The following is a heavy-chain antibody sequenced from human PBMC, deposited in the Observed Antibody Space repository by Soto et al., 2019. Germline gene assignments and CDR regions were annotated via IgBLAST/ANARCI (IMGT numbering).Heavy chain of an antibody. J-gene: IGHJ5*02. D-gene: IGHD2-15*01. Sequence: KVSCKASGGTFSSYAISWVRQAPGQGLEWMGGIIPIFGTANYAQKFQGRVTITADESTSTAYMELSSLRSEDTAVYYCAREGLLHPNWFDPWGQGTLVTVSS. CDR2: IIPIFGTA. V-gene: IGHV1-69*01. CDR3: AREGLLHPNWFDP. CDR1: GGTFSSYA.